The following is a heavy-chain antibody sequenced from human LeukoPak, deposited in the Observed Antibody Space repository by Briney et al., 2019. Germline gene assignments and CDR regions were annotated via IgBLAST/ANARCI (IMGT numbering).Heavy chain of an antibody. V-gene: IGHV3-53*01. CDR3: AKDDAWLQYGN. CDR1: EFIVSINY. Sequence: PGGSLRLSCAASEFIVSINYMTWVRQAPGKGLEWVSLIYSRGDTKYADSVKGRFTISRDNSKGTVYLQMNSLRPEDTAVYYCAKDDAWLQYGNWGRGTLVTVSS. D-gene: IGHD5-24*01. CDR2: IYSRGDT. J-gene: IGHJ4*02.